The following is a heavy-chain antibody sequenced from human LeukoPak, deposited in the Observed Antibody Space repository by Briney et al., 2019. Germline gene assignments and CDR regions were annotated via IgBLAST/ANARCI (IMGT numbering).Heavy chain of an antibody. V-gene: IGHV3-30-3*01. J-gene: IGHJ4*02. CDR3: AREGSSGYYPY. CDR2: ISYDGSEK. CDR1: GFTLSSYP. D-gene: IGHD3-22*01. Sequence: GGSLRLSCAASGFTLSSYPMHWVRQAPGKGLEWVAVISYDGSEKHYADPVKGRFTISRDNSKNTLYLQMNSLRAEDTAVYYCAREGSSGYYPYWGQGILVTVSS.